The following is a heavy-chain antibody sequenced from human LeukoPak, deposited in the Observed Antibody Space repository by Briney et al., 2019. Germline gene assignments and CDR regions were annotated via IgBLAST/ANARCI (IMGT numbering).Heavy chain of an antibody. Sequence: PGGSLRLSCVTSGFTFTNHWMSWIRQAPGRGLEWVANIKLDGTQKNYIQSVRGRFTISRDNARNFLYLQLSSLRAEDTAVYYCTRDFWTDYWGQGTLVTVSS. CDR3: TRDFWTDY. CDR1: GFTFTNHW. V-gene: IGHV3-7*01. CDR2: IKLDGTQK. D-gene: IGHD3/OR15-3a*01. J-gene: IGHJ4*02.